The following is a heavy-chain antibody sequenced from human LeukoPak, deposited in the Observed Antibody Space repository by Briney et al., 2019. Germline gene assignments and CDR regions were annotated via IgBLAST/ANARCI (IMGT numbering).Heavy chain of an antibody. CDR2: IIPILGIA. CDR3: ARVDTAMVIDY. J-gene: IGHJ4*02. CDR1: GGTFSIYA. D-gene: IGHD5-18*01. Sequence: ASVTVSCKASGGTFSIYAISWVRQAPGQGLEWMGRIIPILGIANYAQKFQGRVTITADKSTSTAYMELSSLRSVDTAVYYCARVDTAMVIDYWGQGTLVTVSS. V-gene: IGHV1-69*04.